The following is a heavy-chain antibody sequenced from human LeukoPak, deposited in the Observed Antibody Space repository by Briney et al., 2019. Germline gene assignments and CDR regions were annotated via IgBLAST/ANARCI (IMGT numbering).Heavy chain of an antibody. Sequence: ASVKVSCKASGYTFTCYYMHWVRQAPGQGLEWMGWINPNSGGTNYAQKFQGRVTMTRDTSISTAYMELSRLRSDDTAVYYCARDQLKIGYCSSTSCSPFDPWGQGTLVTVSS. J-gene: IGHJ5*02. CDR3: ARDQLKIGYCSSTSCSPFDP. CDR1: GYTFTCYY. V-gene: IGHV1-2*02. D-gene: IGHD2-2*01. CDR2: INPNSGGT.